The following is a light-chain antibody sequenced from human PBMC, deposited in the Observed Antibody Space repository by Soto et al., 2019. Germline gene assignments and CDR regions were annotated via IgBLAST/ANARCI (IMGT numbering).Light chain of an antibody. CDR3: QQYTIWPLT. Sequence: ERVMAQSPATPSVSPGERVTLSCRASQSVSSDLAWFQQKPGQAPRLLIYGASTRVTGIPARFSGSGSGTEFSLTISSLQSEDFAVYYCQQYTIWPLTFGGGTKV. CDR1: QSVSSD. J-gene: IGKJ4*01. V-gene: IGKV3-15*01. CDR2: GAS.